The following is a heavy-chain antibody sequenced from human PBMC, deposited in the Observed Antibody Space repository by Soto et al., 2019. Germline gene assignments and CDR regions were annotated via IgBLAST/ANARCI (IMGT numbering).Heavy chain of an antibody. D-gene: IGHD3-10*01. J-gene: IGHJ3*02. CDR1: GGSISSYY. V-gene: IGHV4-59*08. Sequence: QVQLQESGPGLVKPSETLSLTCTVSGGSISSYYWTWIRQPPGKGLEWIGDIYYSGSTNYNPSRKSRVTISVDTSKNQFSLKLSSVTAADTAVYFCARRYGLSAFDIWGQGTMVTVSS. CDR2: IYYSGST. CDR3: ARRYGLSAFDI.